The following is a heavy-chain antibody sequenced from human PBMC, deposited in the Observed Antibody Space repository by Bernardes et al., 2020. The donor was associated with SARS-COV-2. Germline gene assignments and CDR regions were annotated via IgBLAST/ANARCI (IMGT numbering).Heavy chain of an antibody. Sequence: GGSLRLSCTTSGLTFHTSGMHWVRQAPGKGLEWVALISYEGTVKNYVDSVRGRFTVSRDNSKDTLYLQMNSLRVEDTALYYCAVGETVLPAFDMWGQGTLVTVSS. CDR2: ISYEGTVK. D-gene: IGHD4-4*01. CDR1: GLTFHTSG. J-gene: IGHJ3*02. V-gene: IGHV3-33*01. CDR3: AVGETVLPAFDM.